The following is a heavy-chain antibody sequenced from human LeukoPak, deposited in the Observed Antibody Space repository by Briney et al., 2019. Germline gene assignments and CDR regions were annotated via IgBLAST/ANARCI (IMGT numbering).Heavy chain of an antibody. J-gene: IGHJ5*02. CDR2: INHSGST. D-gene: IGHD3-9*01. V-gene: IGHV4-34*01. Sequence: SETLSLTCAVYGGSFSGYYWSWIRQPPGKGLEWIGEINHSGSTNYNPSLKSRVTLSVDVSKNRFSLHLTSVTAADTALYFCARTHFDSLGWFDPWGQGIQVIVSS. CDR3: ARTHFDSLGWFDP. CDR1: GGSFSGYY.